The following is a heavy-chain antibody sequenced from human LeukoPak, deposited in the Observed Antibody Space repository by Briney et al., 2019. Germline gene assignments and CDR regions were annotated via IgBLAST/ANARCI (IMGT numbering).Heavy chain of an antibody. CDR3: ARGVATFSDHFDY. CDR2: INHSGST. D-gene: IGHD5-12*01. V-gene: IGHV4-34*01. CDR1: GGPFSGYY. J-gene: IGHJ4*02. Sequence: SETLSLTCAVYGGPFSGYYWSWIRQPPGKGLEWIGEINHSGSTNYNPSLKSRVTISVDTSKNQFSLKLSSVTAADTAVYYCARGVATFSDHFDYWGQGTLVTVSS.